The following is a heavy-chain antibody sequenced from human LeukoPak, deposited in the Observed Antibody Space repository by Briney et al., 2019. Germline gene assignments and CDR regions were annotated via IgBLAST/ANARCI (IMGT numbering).Heavy chain of an antibody. J-gene: IGHJ4*02. V-gene: IGHV3-7*01. Sequence: PGGSLRLSCAGSGFTFSGYWMSWVRQAPGKGLEWVANIKQDGGNKYYVDSVKGRFTIPRDNAKNSLSLQMNSLRAEDTGVYYCTRNEVWGQGTLVTVSS. CDR1: GFTFSGYW. CDR2: IKQDGGNK. CDR3: TRNEV. D-gene: IGHD1-1*01.